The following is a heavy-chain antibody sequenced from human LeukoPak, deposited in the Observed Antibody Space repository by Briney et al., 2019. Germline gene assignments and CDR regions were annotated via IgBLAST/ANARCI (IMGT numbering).Heavy chain of an antibody. V-gene: IGHV4-34*01. CDR3: ARAYHSSWYLNWFDP. J-gene: IGHJ5*02. Sequence: ASETLSLTCAVYGGSFSGYCWSWIRQPPGKGLEWIGEINHSGSTNYNPSLKSRVTISVDTSKNQFSLKLSSVTAADTAVYYCARAYHSSWYLNWFDPWGQGTLVTVSS. CDR2: INHSGST. CDR1: GGSFSGYC. D-gene: IGHD6-13*01.